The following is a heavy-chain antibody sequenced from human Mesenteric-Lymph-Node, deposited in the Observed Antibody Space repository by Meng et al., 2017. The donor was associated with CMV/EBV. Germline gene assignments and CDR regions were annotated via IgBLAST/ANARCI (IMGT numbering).Heavy chain of an antibody. Sequence: GESLKISCSASGITFSRYDMHWVRQAPGKGLEWVSSISSSSSYIYYADSVKGRFTISRDNAKNSLYLQMNSLRAEDTAVYYCARDYYGSGSLSGGYRAFDIWGQGTMVTVSS. CDR1: GITFSRYD. V-gene: IGHV3-21*01. J-gene: IGHJ3*02. CDR3: ARDYYGSGSLSGGYRAFDI. CDR2: ISSSSSYI. D-gene: IGHD3-10*01.